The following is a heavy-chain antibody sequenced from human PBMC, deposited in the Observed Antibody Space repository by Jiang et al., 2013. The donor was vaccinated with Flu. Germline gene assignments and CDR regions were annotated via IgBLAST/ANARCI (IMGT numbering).Heavy chain of an antibody. J-gene: IGHJ4*02. Sequence: ISAYNGNTNYAXKLQGRVTMTTDTSTSTAYMELRSLRSDDTAVYYCARDERGSGIPGYWGQGTLVTVSS. CDR2: ISAYNGNT. D-gene: IGHD2-15*01. V-gene: IGHV1-18*01. CDR3: ARDERGSGIPGY.